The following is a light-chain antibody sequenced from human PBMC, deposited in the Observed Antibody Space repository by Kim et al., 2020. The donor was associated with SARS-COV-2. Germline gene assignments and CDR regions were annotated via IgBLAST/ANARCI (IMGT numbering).Light chain of an antibody. CDR2: DVT. J-gene: IGLJ7*01. CDR1: SSDIGAYNY. Sequence: GQSITISCSGSSSDIGAYNYVAWYQQYPGTAPKLIIYDVTDRPSGVSDRFSGAKSGNTASLIISGRQAYDEADDYCSSYTTSSTVVFGGGTQLTVL. CDR3: SSYTTSSTVV. V-gene: IGLV2-14*03.